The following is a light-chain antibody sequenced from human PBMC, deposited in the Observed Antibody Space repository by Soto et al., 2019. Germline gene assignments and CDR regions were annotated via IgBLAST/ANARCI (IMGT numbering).Light chain of an antibody. CDR3: QQRRNWPS. V-gene: IGKV3-11*01. J-gene: IGKJ3*01. CDR1: QSVSTY. CDR2: DAS. Sequence: IELTPSPATLPLSPGARPTLSGRASQSVSTYLAWYQQKPGQAPMLLIYDASNRATGIPARFSGSGSGTDFTLTVSRLEPEDFAVYYCQQRRNWPSFGPGTKVDI.